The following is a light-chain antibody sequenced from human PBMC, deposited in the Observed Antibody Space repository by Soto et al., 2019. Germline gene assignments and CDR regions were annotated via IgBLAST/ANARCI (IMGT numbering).Light chain of an antibody. Sequence: DIQLTQSPSTLSASVGDRVTITCRASQRIDRYLAWYQQKPGKAPKLLVYDASTLESGVPLRFSGSGSGTEFSLTISSMQPDDFATYYCKQYKTYSRTFGKGTKVDIK. J-gene: IGKJ1*01. V-gene: IGKV1-5*01. CDR2: DAS. CDR1: QRIDRY. CDR3: KQYKTYSRT.